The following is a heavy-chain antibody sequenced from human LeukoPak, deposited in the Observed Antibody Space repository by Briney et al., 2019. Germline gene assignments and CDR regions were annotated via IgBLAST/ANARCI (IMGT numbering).Heavy chain of an antibody. J-gene: IGHJ4*02. Sequence: SAKVSCKAFGGTFSSYAISWVRQAPGQGLEWMGGIIPIFGTANYAQKFQGRVTITADESTSTAYMELSSLRSEDTAVYYCARETIAAAGKFDYWGQGTLVTVSS. CDR3: ARETIAAAGKFDY. V-gene: IGHV1-69*01. D-gene: IGHD6-13*01. CDR2: IIPIFGTA. CDR1: GGTFSSYA.